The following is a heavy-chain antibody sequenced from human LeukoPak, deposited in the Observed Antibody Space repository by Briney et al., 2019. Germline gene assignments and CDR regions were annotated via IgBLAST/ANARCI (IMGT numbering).Heavy chain of an antibody. V-gene: IGHV4-34*01. CDR3: ALELVVPAALERLNAFDI. CDR1: GGSFSGFR. D-gene: IGHD2-2*01. J-gene: IGHJ3*02. Sequence: SETLSLTCAVSGGSFSGFRWHWIRQPPGKGPEWIGEINHSGGTTYNPSLKSRVTISVDTSKIQFSLNLTSVTAADTAVYYCALELVVPAALERLNAFDIWGHGAMVTVSS. CDR2: INHSGGT.